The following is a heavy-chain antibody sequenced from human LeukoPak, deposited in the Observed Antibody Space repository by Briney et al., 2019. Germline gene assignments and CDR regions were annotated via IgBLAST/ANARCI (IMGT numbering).Heavy chain of an antibody. CDR3: ARDVIGVAGTANYFDY. CDR2: ISSSGSTI. J-gene: IGHJ4*02. D-gene: IGHD6-19*01. CDR1: GFTFSDYY. V-gene: IGHV3-11*01. Sequence: PGGSLRLSCAASGFTFSDYYMSWIRHAPGKGLEWVSYISSSGSTIYYADSVKGRFTISRDNAKNSLYLQMNSLRAEDTAVYYCARDVIGVAGTANYFDYWGQGTLVTVSS.